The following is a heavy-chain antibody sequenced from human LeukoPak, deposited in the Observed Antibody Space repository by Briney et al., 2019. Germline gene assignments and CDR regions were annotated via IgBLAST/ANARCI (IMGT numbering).Heavy chain of an antibody. D-gene: IGHD5-18*01. CDR3: ARAYPMVNYYYYYYMDA. J-gene: IGHJ6*03. CDR2: ISGSGGST. Sequence: GGSLRLSCAASGFTFSIYAMNWVRQAPGKGLEWVSAISGSGGSTYYADSVKGRFTISRDNAKNSLYLQMNSLRAEDTAVYYCARAYPMVNYYYYYYMDAWGKGTTVTISS. V-gene: IGHV3-23*01. CDR1: GFTFSIYA.